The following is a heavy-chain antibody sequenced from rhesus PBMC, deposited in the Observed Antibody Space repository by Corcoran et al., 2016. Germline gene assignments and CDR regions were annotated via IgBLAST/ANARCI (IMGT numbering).Heavy chain of an antibody. Sequence: QVQLQESGPGVVKPSETLSLTCAVSGGSISGYSLWSWIRPPPGKGLEWIGYRYGGSGSTSSNPSLRSRFINSIDTSKNQFSLKLSSVTAADTAVYYCARDPYSGSWKREIFDYWGQGVLVTVSS. J-gene: IGHJ4*01. V-gene: IGHV4S7*01. D-gene: IGHD6-25*01. CDR3: ARDPYSGSWKREIFDY. CDR1: GGSISGYSL. CDR2: RYGGSGST.